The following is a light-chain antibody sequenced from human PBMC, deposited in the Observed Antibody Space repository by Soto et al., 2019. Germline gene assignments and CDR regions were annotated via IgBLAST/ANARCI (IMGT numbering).Light chain of an antibody. Sequence: HSVLTQPPSASGTPGQRVTISCSGSSYNIGSNTVNWYQQVPGTAPKLLIYSNNQRPSGVPDRFSGSKSGTSASLAISGLQSEDEADYYCAAWDATLNGLFGGGTKLTVL. CDR1: SYNIGSNT. V-gene: IGLV1-44*01. CDR2: SNN. J-gene: IGLJ2*01. CDR3: AAWDATLNGL.